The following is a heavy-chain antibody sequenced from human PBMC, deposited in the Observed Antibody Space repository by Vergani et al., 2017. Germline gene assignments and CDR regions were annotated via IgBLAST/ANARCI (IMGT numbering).Heavy chain of an antibody. D-gene: IGHD3-10*01. J-gene: IGHJ3*02. V-gene: IGHV4-31*03. CDR3: ARDLAGVTLAFDI. CDR2: IYYSGST. Sequence: QVQLQESGPGLVKPSQTLSLTCTVSGGSISSGGSYWSWIRQHPGKGLEWIGYIYYSGSTYYNPSLKSRVTISVDTSKNQFSLKLSSVTAADTAVYYCARDLAGVTLAFDIWGQGTMVTVSS. CDR1: GGSISSGGSY.